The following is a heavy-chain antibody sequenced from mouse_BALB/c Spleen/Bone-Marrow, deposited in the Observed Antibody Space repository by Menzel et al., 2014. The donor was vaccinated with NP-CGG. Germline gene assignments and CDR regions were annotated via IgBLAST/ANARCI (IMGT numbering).Heavy chain of an antibody. D-gene: IGHD1-2*01. V-gene: IGHV3-2*02. J-gene: IGHJ4*01. CDR2: ISYSSST. CDR1: GYSITSDYA. CDR3: ARWGYGDYAMDY. Sequence: VQLKHSGPGLVKPSQSLSLTCTVTGYSITSDYAWNWIRQFQGNKLEWMGYISYSSSTNYNPSLKSRISITRDTSKNQFFLQLNSVTAEDSATYYCARWGYGDYAMDYWGQGTSVTVSS.